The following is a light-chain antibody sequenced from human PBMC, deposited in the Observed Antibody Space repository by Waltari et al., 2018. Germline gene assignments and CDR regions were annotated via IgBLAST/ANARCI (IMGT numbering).Light chain of an antibody. CDR2: KAA. Sequence: DLQMTQSPSTLSASVGDSVTITCRASQTSSNWLAWYQQKPGKAPKLLVYKAASIESGVPSRFSGSGAGTEFTLTISSLQPNDFATYYCQQYNSLWPFGQGTKVEIK. CDR1: QTSSNW. J-gene: IGKJ1*01. V-gene: IGKV1-5*03. CDR3: QQYNSLWP.